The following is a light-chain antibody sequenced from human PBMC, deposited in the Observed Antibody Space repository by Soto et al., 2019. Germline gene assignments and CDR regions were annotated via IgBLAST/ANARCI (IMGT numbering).Light chain of an antibody. CDR1: SSDVGNYNL. J-gene: IGLJ3*02. CDR2: EGT. V-gene: IGLV2-23*01. Sequence: QSALTQPASVSGSPGQSITISCTGTSSDVGNYNLVSWYQQHPGKAPKLMIYEGTKRPSGVSDRFSGSKSGNTASLTTSGLQAEDEADYYCCSYAGSSTWVFGGGTKVTVL. CDR3: CSYAGSSTWV.